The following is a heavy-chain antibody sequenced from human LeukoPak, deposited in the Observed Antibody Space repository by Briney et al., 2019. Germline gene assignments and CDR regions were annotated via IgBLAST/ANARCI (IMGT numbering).Heavy chain of an antibody. CDR2: IDHGGVT. D-gene: IGHD1-26*01. CDR3: ARGHDYYSEYFQH. J-gene: IGHJ1*01. V-gene: IGHV4-61*02. Sequence: NPSETLSLTCTVSGASIDFESYYWSWVRQSAGEGLEWIGRIDHGGVTNYNPSLQSRVTISLDTSQKQFSLKLNSVTAADTAVYYCARGHDYYSEYFQHWGQGTLVSVSS. CDR1: GASIDFESYY.